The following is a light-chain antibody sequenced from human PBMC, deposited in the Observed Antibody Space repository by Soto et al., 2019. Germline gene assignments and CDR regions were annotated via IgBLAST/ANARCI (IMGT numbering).Light chain of an antibody. CDR3: QHYSSSSPWM. CDR2: DAS. V-gene: IGKV1-5*01. CDR1: QSISTW. Sequence: DIQMTQAPSTLSASLGDRVTITCRASQSISTWLAWYQQKPGKAPNLLIYDASNLESGVPSRFSGRGSGTEFTLTISGLQPDDFATYFCQHYSSSSPWMFGQGTKVEIK. J-gene: IGKJ1*01.